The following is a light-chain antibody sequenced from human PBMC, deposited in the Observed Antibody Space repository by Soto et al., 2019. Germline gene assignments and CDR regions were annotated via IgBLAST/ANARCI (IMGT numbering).Light chain of an antibody. CDR1: SSNIGAGYD. CDR2: GNS. V-gene: IGLV1-40*01. CDR3: QSYDSSLGPWV. J-gene: IGLJ3*02. Sequence: QSVLTQPPSVSGAPGQRVTIYCTGSSSNIGAGYDVHWYQQLPGTAPKLLIYGNSNRPSGVPDRSSGSKSGTSASLAITGLQAEDEADYYCQSYDSSLGPWVFGGGTKLTVL.